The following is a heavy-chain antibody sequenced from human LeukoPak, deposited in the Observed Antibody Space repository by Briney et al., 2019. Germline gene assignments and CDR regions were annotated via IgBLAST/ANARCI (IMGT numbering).Heavy chain of an antibody. CDR3: TRGFNNAFDI. CDR2: INTDGTTT. J-gene: IGHJ3*02. CDR1: GFSFSNYW. V-gene: IGHV3-74*01. Sequence: GGSLRLSCAASGFSFSNYWMHWVRQAPGKGLLWVSRINTDGTTTHYADSVKGRFIISRDNAKNTLYLQMNSLTAEDTAVYYCTRGFNNAFDICGQGTMVTVSS. D-gene: IGHD2/OR15-2a*01.